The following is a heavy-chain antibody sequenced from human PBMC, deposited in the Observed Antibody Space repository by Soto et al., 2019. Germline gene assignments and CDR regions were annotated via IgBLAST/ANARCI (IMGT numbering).Heavy chain of an antibody. J-gene: IGHJ5*02. Sequence: TSETLSLTCTVSGGSISSYYWSWIRQPPGKGLEWIGYIYYSGSTNYNPSLKSRVTISVDTSKNQFSLKLSSVTAADTAVYYCARDYEQWLMTFDPWGQGTLVTVSS. CDR2: IYYSGST. CDR3: ARDYEQWLMTFDP. D-gene: IGHD6-19*01. CDR1: GGSISSYY. V-gene: IGHV4-59*01.